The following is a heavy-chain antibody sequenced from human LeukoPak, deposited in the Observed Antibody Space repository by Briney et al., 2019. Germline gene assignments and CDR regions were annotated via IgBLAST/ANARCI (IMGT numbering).Heavy chain of an antibody. Sequence: GGSLRLSCAASGSTFSSYAMSWVRQAPGKGLEWVSYISSSGSTIYYADSVKGRFTISRDNAKNSLYLQMNSLRAEDTAVYYCARDGVVRGVIFDYWGQGTLVTVSS. D-gene: IGHD3-10*01. V-gene: IGHV3-48*03. CDR1: GSTFSSYA. CDR2: ISSSGSTI. J-gene: IGHJ4*02. CDR3: ARDGVVRGVIFDY.